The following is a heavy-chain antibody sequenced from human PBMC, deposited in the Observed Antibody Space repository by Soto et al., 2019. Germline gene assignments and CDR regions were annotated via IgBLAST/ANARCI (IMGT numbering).Heavy chain of an antibody. J-gene: IGHJ4*02. V-gene: IGHV4-39*01. Sequence: SETLSLTCTVSGGSISSSSYYWGWIRQPPGKGLEWIGSFFYCGSTFYNPSLKSRFTIFVDTSKNQFSLNLSSLTASDTAVYYCARAYGATLLDYWGQGTLVTVSS. CDR2: FFYCGST. CDR1: GGSISSSSYY. D-gene: IGHD4-17*01. CDR3: ARAYGATLLDY.